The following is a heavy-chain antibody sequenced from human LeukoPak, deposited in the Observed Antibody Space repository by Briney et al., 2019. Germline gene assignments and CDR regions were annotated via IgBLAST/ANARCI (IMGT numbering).Heavy chain of an antibody. CDR1: GGTFISYA. J-gene: IGHJ6*02. V-gene: IGHV1-69*13. CDR3: ARNPQAQYYYGMDV. CDR2: IIPIFGTA. Sequence: GASVKVSCKASGGTFISYAISWVRQAPGQGLEWMGGIIPIFGTANYAQKFQGRVTITADESTSTAYMELSSLRSEDTAVYYCARNPQAQYYYGMDVWGQGTTVTVSS. D-gene: IGHD6-6*01.